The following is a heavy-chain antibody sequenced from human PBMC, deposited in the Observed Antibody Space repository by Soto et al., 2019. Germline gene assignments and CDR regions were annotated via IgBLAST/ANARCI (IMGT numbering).Heavy chain of an antibody. CDR2: FYYSGST. CDR3: ARQVVDGTLAGAGSFDY. J-gene: IGHJ4*02. V-gene: IGHV4-39*01. Sequence: QLQLQESGPGLVKPSETLSLTCTVSGGSISNTSYYWVWIRQPPGKGLEWIGSFYYSGSTYYNPSLKSRVTISVDTSENQFSLKLRSVTAADTAVYYCARQVVDGTLAGAGSFDYWGQGTLVTVSS. CDR1: GGSISNTSYY. D-gene: IGHD3-10*01.